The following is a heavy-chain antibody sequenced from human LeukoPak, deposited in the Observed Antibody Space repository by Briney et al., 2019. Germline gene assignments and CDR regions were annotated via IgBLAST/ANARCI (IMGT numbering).Heavy chain of an antibody. D-gene: IGHD3-9*01. CDR1: GGSLSSYF. V-gene: IGHV4-59*01. CDR3: ATAWYYDILTGYSDDSFDL. J-gene: IGHJ3*01. Sequence: AETLPLTCSVSGGSLSSYFWRWIREPPGKGLEWIGYIYYGVSTTYNPCAKSRVPTSVDTSQNQFSLKLSSVTAADTAVYYCATAWYYDILTGYSDDSFDLWGQGTMVTVSS. CDR2: IYYGVST.